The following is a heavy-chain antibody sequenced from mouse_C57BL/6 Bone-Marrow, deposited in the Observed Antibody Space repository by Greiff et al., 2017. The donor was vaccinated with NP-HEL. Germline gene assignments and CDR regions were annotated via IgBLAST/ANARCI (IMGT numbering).Heavy chain of an antibody. Sequence: EVKLMESGGDLVKPGGSLKLSCAASGFTFSSYGMSWVRQTPDKRLEWVATISSGGSYTYYPDSVKGRFTISRDNAKNTLYLQMSSLKSEDTAMYYCARTGDYWGQGTTLTVSS. CDR3: ARTGDY. CDR1: GFTFSSYG. V-gene: IGHV5-6*01. CDR2: ISSGGSYT. J-gene: IGHJ2*01.